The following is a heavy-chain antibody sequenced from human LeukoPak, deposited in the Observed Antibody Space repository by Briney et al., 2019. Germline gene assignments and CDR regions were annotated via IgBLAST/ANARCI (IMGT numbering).Heavy chain of an antibody. V-gene: IGHV1-18*01. J-gene: IGHJ6*03. CDR2: IIAYNGNT. CDR3: ARQQLVRPYYYYYMDV. Sequence: ASVKVSCKASGYTFSNCDIIWVRQAPGQGLEMMGWIIAYNGNTNYAQKLQGRVTMTTDTSTSTAYMELSSLRSEDTAVYYCARQQLVRPYYYYYMDVWGKGTTVTVSS. D-gene: IGHD6-13*01. CDR1: GYTFSNCD.